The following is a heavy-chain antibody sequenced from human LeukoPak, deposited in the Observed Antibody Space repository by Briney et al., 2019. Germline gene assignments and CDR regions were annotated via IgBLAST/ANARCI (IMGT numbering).Heavy chain of an antibody. D-gene: IGHD3-9*01. CDR2: INPNSGGT. Sequence: ASVKVSCKASGYTFTGYYMHWVRQAPGQGLEWMGWINPNSGGTNYAQKFQGWVTMTRDTSISTAYMELSRLRSDDTAVYYCARGLRYFDWLSKANYFDYWGQGTLVTVSS. CDR1: GYTFTGYY. V-gene: IGHV1-2*04. CDR3: ARGLRYFDWLSKANYFDY. J-gene: IGHJ4*02.